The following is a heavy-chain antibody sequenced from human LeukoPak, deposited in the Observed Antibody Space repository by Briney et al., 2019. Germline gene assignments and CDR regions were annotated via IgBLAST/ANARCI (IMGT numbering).Heavy chain of an antibody. Sequence: GGSQRLSCAASGFTCSNYAMSWVRQAPGNGLEWVSAITGSGGNTYYADSVKGRFTISRDNSKNSVFLQMNSLRAADTAVYYCAKWGDYDVLTGYYVSDYWGQGTLVTVSS. CDR2: ITGSGGNT. CDR3: AKWGDYDVLTGYYVSDY. J-gene: IGHJ4*02. V-gene: IGHV3-23*01. CDR1: GFTCSNYA. D-gene: IGHD3-9*01.